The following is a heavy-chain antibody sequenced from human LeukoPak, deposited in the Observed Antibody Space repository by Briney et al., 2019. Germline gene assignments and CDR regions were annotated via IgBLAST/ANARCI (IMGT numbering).Heavy chain of an antibody. CDR2: ISAYKGNT. Sequence: ASVKVSCKASGYTFTSYGISWVRQAPGQGLEWMGWISAYKGNTNYAQKLQGRVTMTTDTSTSTAYMELRSLRSDDTAVYYCARGPPEYSSSWYLHHYYYGMDVWGQGTTVTVSS. J-gene: IGHJ6*02. D-gene: IGHD6-13*01. V-gene: IGHV1-18*01. CDR1: GYTFTSYG. CDR3: ARGPPEYSSSWYLHHYYYGMDV.